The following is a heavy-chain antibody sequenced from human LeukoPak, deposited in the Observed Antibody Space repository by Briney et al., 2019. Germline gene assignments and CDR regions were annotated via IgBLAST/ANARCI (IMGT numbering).Heavy chain of an antibody. CDR1: GYTFTGSY. V-gene: IGHV1-2*02. D-gene: IGHD3-10*01. CDR3: ARDRYAGFGELFPFLFDY. Sequence: EASVKVSCKASGYTFTGSYMHWVRQAPGQGLEWMGWINPNSGGANYAQKFQGRVTMTRDTSVSTSYMELSRLRSDDTAVYYCARDRYAGFGELFPFLFDYWGQGTLVTVSS. CDR2: INPNSGGA. J-gene: IGHJ4*02.